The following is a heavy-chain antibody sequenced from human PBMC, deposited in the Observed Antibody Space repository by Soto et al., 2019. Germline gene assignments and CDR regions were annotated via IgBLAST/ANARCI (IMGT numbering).Heavy chain of an antibody. Sequence: GGSLRLSCAASGFTFSSYEMNWVRQAPGKGLEWVSYISSSGSTIYYADSVKGRFTISRDNAKNSLYLQMNSLRAEDTAVYYCARDRDVWYYYGMDVWGRGTTVTSP. J-gene: IGHJ6*02. CDR1: GFTFSSYE. CDR2: ISSSGSTI. CDR3: ARDRDVWYYYGMDV. V-gene: IGHV3-48*03. D-gene: IGHD2-21*02.